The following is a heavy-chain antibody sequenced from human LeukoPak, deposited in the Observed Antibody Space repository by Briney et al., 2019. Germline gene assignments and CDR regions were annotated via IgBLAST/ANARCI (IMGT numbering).Heavy chain of an antibody. J-gene: IGHJ4*02. CDR1: GFTFSSYS. V-gene: IGHV3-48*01. CDR2: ISSSSSTI. D-gene: IGHD3-3*01. Sequence: GGSLRLSCAASGFTFSSYSMNWVRQAPGKGLEWVSYISSSSSTIYYADSVKGRFTIPRDNAKNSLYLQMNSLRAEDTAVYYCAILSITIFGVAYDYWGQGTLVTVSS. CDR3: AILSITIFGVAYDY.